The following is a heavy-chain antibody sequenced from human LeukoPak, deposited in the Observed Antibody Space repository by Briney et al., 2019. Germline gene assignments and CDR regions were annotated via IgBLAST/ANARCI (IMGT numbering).Heavy chain of an antibody. CDR1: GGSISGYY. V-gene: IGHV4-59*01. Sequence: LETLSLTCTVSGGSISGYYWSWIRQPPGKGLEWIGWIYDSGSTNYNPSLKSRVTISVDTSKNQFSLKLSSVTAADTAVYYCARVRGIIPIWGQGTLVTVSS. D-gene: IGHD3-3*01. J-gene: IGHJ4*02. CDR3: ARVRGIIPI. CDR2: IYDSGST.